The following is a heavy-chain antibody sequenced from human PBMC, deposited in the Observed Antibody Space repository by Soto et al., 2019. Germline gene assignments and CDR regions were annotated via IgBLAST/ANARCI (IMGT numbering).Heavy chain of an antibody. CDR3: ARSPYCGGDCEATSYYYYYGMDV. CDR2: IYPGDSDT. D-gene: IGHD2-21*02. Sequence: PGESLKISCKGSGYSFTSYWIGWVRQMPGKGLEWMGIIYPGDSDTRYSPSFQGQVTISADKSISTAYLQWSSLKASDTAMYYCARSPYCGGDCEATSYYYYYGMDVWGQGTTVTVSS. V-gene: IGHV5-51*01. CDR1: GYSFTSYW. J-gene: IGHJ6*02.